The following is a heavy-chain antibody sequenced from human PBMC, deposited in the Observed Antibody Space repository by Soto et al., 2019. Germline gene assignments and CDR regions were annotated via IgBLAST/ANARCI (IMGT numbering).Heavy chain of an antibody. Sequence: ASVKVSCKASGYTFTSYGISWVRQAPGQGLEWMGWISAYNGNTNYAQKLQGRVTMTTDTSTSTAYMELRSLRSDDTAVYYCARDYLSSGWNGAFDIWGQGTMVTVSS. CDR1: GYTFTSYG. V-gene: IGHV1-18*01. D-gene: IGHD6-19*01. CDR3: ARDYLSSGWNGAFDI. J-gene: IGHJ3*02. CDR2: ISAYNGNT.